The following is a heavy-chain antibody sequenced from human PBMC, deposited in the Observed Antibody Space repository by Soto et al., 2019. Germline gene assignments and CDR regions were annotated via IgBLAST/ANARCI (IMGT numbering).Heavy chain of an antibody. CDR3: AKSTVTTPGD. J-gene: IGHJ4*02. D-gene: IGHD4-17*01. Sequence: QVQLQQWGAGLLKPSETLSLTCAVYGGSFSGYYWSWIRQPPGKGLEWIGEINHSGSTNYNPSLKSRVTISVDTSKNQFSLKLSSVTAADTAVYYCAKSTVTTPGDWGQGTLVTVSS. CDR1: GGSFSGYY. CDR2: INHSGST. V-gene: IGHV4-34*01.